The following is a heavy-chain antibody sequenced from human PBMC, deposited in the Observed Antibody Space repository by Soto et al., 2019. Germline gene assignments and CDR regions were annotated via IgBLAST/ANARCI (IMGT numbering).Heavy chain of an antibody. D-gene: IGHD4-17*01. CDR1: GFTFSSYA. V-gene: IGHV3-23*01. CDR3: SKGQNGDYCYDALDI. CDR2: ISGSGGST. Sequence: EVQLLESGGGLVQPGGSLRLSCAASGFTFSSYAMSWVRQAPGKGLEWVSAISGSGGSTYYADSVKGRFTISRDNSKNTLFLQKKSRIAAETAVYYCSKGQNGDYCYDALDIWGQGTMVTVSS. J-gene: IGHJ3*02.